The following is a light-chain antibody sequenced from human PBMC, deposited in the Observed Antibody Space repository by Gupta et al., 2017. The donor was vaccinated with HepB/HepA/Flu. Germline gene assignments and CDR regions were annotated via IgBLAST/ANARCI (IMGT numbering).Light chain of an antibody. Sequence: EIMLPQSPDFHSLSPKEKVHITCRAIQSIGSSLHWSQQKPGKSPKFLINYASQSLTGVPSRFSGSGSGTDFTLTINSLEPEDVATYYCHQSKSFPLTFGPGTKVEIK. CDR1: QSIGSS. CDR3: HQSKSFPLT. J-gene: IGKJ1*01. CDR2: YAS. V-gene: IGKV6-21*01.